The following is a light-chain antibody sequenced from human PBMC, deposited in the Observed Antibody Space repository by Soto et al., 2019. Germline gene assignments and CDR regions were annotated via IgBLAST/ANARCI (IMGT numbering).Light chain of an antibody. CDR3: QHYNSYSEA. CDR2: KAS. CDR1: QSISNH. J-gene: IGKJ1*01. Sequence: DIQMTQSPSPLPASVGDRVTITCRANQSISNHLNWYQQKPGKAPKLLIYKASTLKSGVPSRFSGSGSGTEFTLTIGSLQPDDFATYYCQHYNSYSEAFGQGTKVDI. V-gene: IGKV1-5*03.